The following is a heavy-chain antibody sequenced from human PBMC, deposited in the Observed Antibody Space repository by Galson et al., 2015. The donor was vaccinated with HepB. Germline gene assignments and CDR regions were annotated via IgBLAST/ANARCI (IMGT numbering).Heavy chain of an antibody. CDR3: AKVFSRGTKGGYFDY. Sequence: SLRLSCAASGFTFDDYAMHWVRQAPGKGLEWVSGISWNSGSIGYADSVKGRFTISRDNAKNSLYLQMNSLRAEDTALYYCAKVFSRGTKGGYFDYWGQGTLVTVSS. V-gene: IGHV3-9*01. D-gene: IGHD2-8*01. J-gene: IGHJ4*02. CDR2: ISWNSGSI. CDR1: GFTFDDYA.